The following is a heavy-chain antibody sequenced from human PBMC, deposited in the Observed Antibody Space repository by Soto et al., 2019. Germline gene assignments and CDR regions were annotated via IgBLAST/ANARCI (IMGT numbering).Heavy chain of an antibody. D-gene: IGHD6-13*01. Sequence: SETLSLTCAVYGGAFIGYSCIFIRQPPGKGLEWIVEINHSGSTNYNPSLKSRVTISVDTSKNQFSLKLSSVTAADTAVYYCARGGSHPFYFDYWGQGTLVTVSS. V-gene: IGHV4-34*01. CDR1: GGAFIGYS. CDR3: ARGGSHPFYFDY. J-gene: IGHJ4*02. CDR2: INHSGST.